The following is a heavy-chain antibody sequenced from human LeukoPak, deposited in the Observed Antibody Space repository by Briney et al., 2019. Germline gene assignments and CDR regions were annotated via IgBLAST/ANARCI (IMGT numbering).Heavy chain of an antibody. J-gene: IGHJ4*02. D-gene: IGHD2/OR15-2a*01. CDR1: GFTFSNAW. CDR2: IKSKTDGGTT. V-gene: IGHV3-15*01. CDR3: TTDLSY. Sequence: PGGSLRLSCAASGFTFSNAWMSWVRQAPGKGLEWVGCIKSKTDGGTTDYAAPVKGRFTISRDDSKNTLYLQMNSLKTEDTAVYYCTTDLSYWGQGTLVTVSP.